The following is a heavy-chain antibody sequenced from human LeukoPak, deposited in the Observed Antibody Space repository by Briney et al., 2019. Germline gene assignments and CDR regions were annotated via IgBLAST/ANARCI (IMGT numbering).Heavy chain of an antibody. D-gene: IGHD2-2*01. V-gene: IGHV3-21*01. CDR2: ISSSSSYI. CDR1: GFTFSSAS. Sequence: PAGSLKLSCAASGFTFSSASFYCYFQDPPKRLLWHSSISSSSSYIYYADSVKSRFTISRDNAKNSLYLQMNSLRAEDRAVYYCARGGTYQPLLGYWGQGTLVTVSS. J-gene: IGHJ4*02. CDR3: ARGGTYQPLLGY.